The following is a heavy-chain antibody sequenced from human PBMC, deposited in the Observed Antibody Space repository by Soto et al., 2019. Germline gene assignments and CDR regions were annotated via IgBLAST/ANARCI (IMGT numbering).Heavy chain of an antibody. CDR2: IMPIFGTP. D-gene: IGHD3-3*02. CDR1: GGTFSSSA. CDR3: ARDKDRQQLGGNYYYIMDV. V-gene: IGHV1-69*12. Sequence: QVQLVQSGAEVKKPGSSVKVSCKASGGTFSSSAFSWVRQAPGQGLEWMGGIMPIFGTPDYAQKLQGRVTITADESTSTAYMELSSLTSEDTGVYYCARDKDRQQLGGNYYYIMDVWGQGTTVTVSS. J-gene: IGHJ6*02.